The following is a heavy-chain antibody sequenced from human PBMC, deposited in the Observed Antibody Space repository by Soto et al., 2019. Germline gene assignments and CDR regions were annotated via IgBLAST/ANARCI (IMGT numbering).Heavy chain of an antibody. CDR1: GGSISSGGYY. CDR2: IYYSGST. Sequence: SETLSLTCTVSGGSISSGGYYWSWIRQHPGKGLEWIGYIYYSGSTYYNPSLKSRVTISVDTSKNQFSLKLSSVTAADTAVYYCASNYYDSSSYYSNDAFDIWGQGTMVTVSS. V-gene: IGHV4-31*03. J-gene: IGHJ3*02. CDR3: ASNYYDSSSYYSNDAFDI. D-gene: IGHD3-22*01.